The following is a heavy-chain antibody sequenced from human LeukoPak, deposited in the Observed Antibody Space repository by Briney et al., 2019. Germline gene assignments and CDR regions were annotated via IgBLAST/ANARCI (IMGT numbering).Heavy chain of an antibody. J-gene: IGHJ4*02. CDR2: MYTSGST. CDR1: GGSISSDY. V-gene: IGHV4-4*07. Sequence: PSETLSLTCTVSGGSISSDYWSWIRQPAGKGLEWIGRMYTSGSTNYNASLKSRVSMSVDTSKNQFSLKLSSVTAADTAVFYCARENSGSYREFDYWGQGTLVTVSS. D-gene: IGHD1-26*01. CDR3: ARENSGSYREFDY.